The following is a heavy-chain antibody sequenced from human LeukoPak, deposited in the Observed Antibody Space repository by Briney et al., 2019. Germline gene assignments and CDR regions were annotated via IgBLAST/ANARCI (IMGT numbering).Heavy chain of an antibody. CDR3: ARSPSAGWFDP. Sequence: SETLSLTCTVSGGSIISGSYYWSWIRQPAGKGLEWIGRISSSGNTNYNPSLKSRVTISIDTSKNQFSLKLSSVTAADTAVYYWARSPSAGWFDPWGQGTLVTVSS. J-gene: IGHJ5*02. CDR1: GGSIISGSYY. CDR2: ISSSGNT. V-gene: IGHV4-61*02.